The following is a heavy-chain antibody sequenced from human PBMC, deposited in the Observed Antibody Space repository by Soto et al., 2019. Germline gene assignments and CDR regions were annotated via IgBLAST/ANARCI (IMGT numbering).Heavy chain of an antibody. J-gene: IGHJ1*01. Sequence: QVQLVESGGDVVQPGRSLRLSCLTSGFIFSSYSLHWVRQAPGKGLEWLTFMSYDGTTKYYGDSVRGRFNVSRDNSKNTLYLQMNSLRPEDTAVYYCARDAYDDPPGYFQHWGQGTLVSVSS. CDR3: ARDAYDDPPGYFQH. D-gene: IGHD3-22*01. V-gene: IGHV3-30-3*01. CDR2: MSYDGTTK. CDR1: GFIFSSYS.